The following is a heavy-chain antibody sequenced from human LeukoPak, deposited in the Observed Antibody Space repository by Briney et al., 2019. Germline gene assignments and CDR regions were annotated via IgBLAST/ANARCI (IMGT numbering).Heavy chain of an antibody. V-gene: IGHV3-30*02. CDR3: ALPSSRSRWYVD. D-gene: IGHD6-13*01. CDR1: GFTFSSYG. Sequence: GGSLRLSCAASGFTFSSYGIHWVRQAPGKGLEWVAFIRYDGGNKYYADSVKGRFTISRDNSKNTLYLQMNSLRAEDTAVYYCALPSSRSRWYVDWGQGTLVTVSS. CDR2: IRYDGGNK. J-gene: IGHJ4*02.